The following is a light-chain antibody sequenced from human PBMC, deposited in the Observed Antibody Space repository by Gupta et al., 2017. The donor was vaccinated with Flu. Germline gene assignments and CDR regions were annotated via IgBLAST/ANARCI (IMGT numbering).Light chain of an antibody. CDR1: QNFSSN. CDR2: GAS. V-gene: IGKV3-15*01. CDR3: QQYNNWRT. J-gene: IGKJ1*01. Sequence: EIVITQSPATLSVSPGERATLSCRASQNFSSNLAWYQQKPGQAPRLLIYGASTRATGIPARFSGSGSGTDFTLTISSLQSEDFAVYYCQQYNNWRTFGQGTKVEIK.